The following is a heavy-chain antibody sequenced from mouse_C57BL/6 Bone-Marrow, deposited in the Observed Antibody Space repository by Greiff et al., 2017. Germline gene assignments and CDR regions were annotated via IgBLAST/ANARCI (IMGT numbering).Heavy chain of an antibody. J-gene: IGHJ4*01. Sequence: QVQLKESGAELVKPGASVKISCKASGYAFRSYWMNWVKQRPGTGLEWIGQIYPGDGDTNYNGKFKGKATLTADKSSSTAYMQLSSLTCEDSAVYFCARSVFGMDYWGQGTSVTVSS. CDR2: IYPGDGDT. V-gene: IGHV1-80*01. CDR1: GYAFRSYW. CDR3: ARSVFGMDY.